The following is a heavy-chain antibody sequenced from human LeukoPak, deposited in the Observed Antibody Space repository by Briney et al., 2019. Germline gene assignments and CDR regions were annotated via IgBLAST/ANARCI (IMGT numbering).Heavy chain of an antibody. CDR2: IYTSGST. Sequence: PSETLSLTCTVSGGSISSYYWSWIRQPAGKGLEWIGRIYTSGSTNYNPSLKSRVTMSVDTSKNQFSLKLSSVTAADTAVYYCARVKTYYDSSGYYYARDYFDYWGQGTLVTVSS. CDR3: ARVKTYYDSSGYYYARDYFDY. V-gene: IGHV4-4*07. D-gene: IGHD3-22*01. CDR1: GGSISSYY. J-gene: IGHJ4*02.